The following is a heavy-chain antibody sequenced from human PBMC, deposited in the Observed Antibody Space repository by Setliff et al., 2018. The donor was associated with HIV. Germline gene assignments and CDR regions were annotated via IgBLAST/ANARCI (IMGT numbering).Heavy chain of an antibody. V-gene: IGHV4-4*07. D-gene: IGHD2-21*01. CDR3: ARTMTTCEVIGRGGRMDV. CDR1: GGSISTYY. J-gene: IGHJ6*04. CDR2: VYRSGYN. Sequence: KASETLSLTCTISGGSISTYYWSWIRQVDGKGLEWIGRVYRSGYNTYNPSLKSRVTRSVDTSKNQFSLKLSSVTAADTALYYCARTMTTCEVIGRGGRMDVWGKGSTVTVAS.